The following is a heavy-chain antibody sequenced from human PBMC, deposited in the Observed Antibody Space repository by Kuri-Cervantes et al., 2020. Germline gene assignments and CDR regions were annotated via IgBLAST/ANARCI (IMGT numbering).Heavy chain of an antibody. V-gene: IGHV4-34*01. CDR3: ARQMVLRKTVVVPAVRRAFDI. CDR1: GGSFSGYY. J-gene: IGHJ3*02. CDR2: INHSGNT. Sequence: GSLRLSCAVYGGSFSGYYWSWIRQPPGKGLEWIGEINHSGNTNYNPSLKSRVTISLDTSKNQFSLKLSSVTAADTAVYYCARQMVLRKTVVVPAVRRAFDIWGQGTMVTVSS. D-gene: IGHD2-2*01.